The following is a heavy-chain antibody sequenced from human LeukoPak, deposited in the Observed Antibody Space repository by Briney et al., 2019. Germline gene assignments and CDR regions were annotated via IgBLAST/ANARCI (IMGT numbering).Heavy chain of an antibody. CDR3: ARMPASIAAAGQIY. Sequence: SETLSLTCTVSGGSVSSYYWSWIRQPPGEGLEWIGYIYYSGSTNYNPSLKSRVTISVDTSKNQFSLKLSSVTAADTAVYYCARMPASIAAAGQIYWGQGTLVTVSS. CDR2: IYYSGST. V-gene: IGHV4-59*08. CDR1: GGSVSSYY. D-gene: IGHD6-13*01. J-gene: IGHJ4*02.